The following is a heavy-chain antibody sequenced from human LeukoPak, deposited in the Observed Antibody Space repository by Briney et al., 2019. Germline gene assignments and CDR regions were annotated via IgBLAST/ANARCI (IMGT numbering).Heavy chain of an antibody. V-gene: IGHV4-4*02. CDR2: IYHSGST. J-gene: IGHJ3*02. Sequence: PSETLSLTCAVSGGSISGSNWWSWVRQPPGKGLEWIGEIYHSGSTNYNPSLKSRVSISVDKSKNQFSLKLSSVTAADTAVYYCARDRPAYGDYLEGLADAFDIWGKGKMVTVSS. CDR3: ARDRPAYGDYLEGLADAFDI. CDR1: GGSISGSNW. D-gene: IGHD4-17*01.